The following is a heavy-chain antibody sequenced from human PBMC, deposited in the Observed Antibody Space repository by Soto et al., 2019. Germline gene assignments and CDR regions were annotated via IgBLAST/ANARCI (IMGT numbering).Heavy chain of an antibody. V-gene: IGHV4-31*03. Sequence: QVQLQESGPGLVKPSQTLSLTCTVSGGAISSGGYYWSWIRQHPGKCLEWSGYIYYSGSTYYNPSLTRRVTISVDTSQTPFSLKLSSVMAAVTCVSYCARSIDPCAQGTLVTGSS. J-gene: IGHJ5*02. CDR2: IYYSGST. CDR1: GGAISSGGYY. CDR3: ARSIDP.